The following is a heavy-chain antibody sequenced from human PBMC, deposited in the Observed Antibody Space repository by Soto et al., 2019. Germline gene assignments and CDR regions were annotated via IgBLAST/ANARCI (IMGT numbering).Heavy chain of an antibody. J-gene: IGHJ4*02. Sequence: SVKVPCKASGGTFSSYAISWVRQAPGQGLEWMGGIIPIFGTANYAQKFQGRVTITADESTSTAYMELSSLRSEDTAVYYCARAGGSGIPFDYWGQGTMVTVSS. V-gene: IGHV1-69*13. CDR3: ARAGGSGIPFDY. D-gene: IGHD3-10*01. CDR1: GGTFSSYA. CDR2: IIPIFGTA.